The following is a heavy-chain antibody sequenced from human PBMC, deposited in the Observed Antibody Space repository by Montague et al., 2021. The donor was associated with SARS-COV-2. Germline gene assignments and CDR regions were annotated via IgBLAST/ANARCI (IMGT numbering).Heavy chain of an antibody. CDR3: ARGRQHFNMIVVVMTGGEYYFDY. J-gene: IGHJ4*02. CDR1: GGSFSYYF. V-gene: IGHV4-34*01. Sequence: SETLSLTCAVYGGSFSYYFWTWIRQPPGKGLEWIGEINHRGTSNYNPSLKSRVSISVDTSKDQFSLYLGSVTAADTAVYYCARGRQHFNMIVVVMTGGEYYFDYWGQGTLVTVSS. D-gene: IGHD3-22*01. CDR2: INHRGTS.